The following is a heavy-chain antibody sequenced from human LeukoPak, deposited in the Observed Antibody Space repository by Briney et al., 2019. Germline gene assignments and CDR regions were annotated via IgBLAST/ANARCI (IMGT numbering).Heavy chain of an antibody. Sequence: ASVKVSCKASGYTFTTYDINWVRQATGQGLAWMGWMNPNSGNTGYAQKFQGRVTMTRNTSISTAYMELSSLRSEDTAVYYCARGPNKSDGGNSGSAWFDPWGQGTLVTVSS. CDR1: GYTFTTYD. CDR3: ARGPNKSDGGNSGSAWFDP. V-gene: IGHV1-8*01. D-gene: IGHD4-23*01. CDR2: MNPNSGNT. J-gene: IGHJ5*02.